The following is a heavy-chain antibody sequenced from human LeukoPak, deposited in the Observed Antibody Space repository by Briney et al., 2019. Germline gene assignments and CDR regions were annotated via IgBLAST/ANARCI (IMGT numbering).Heavy chain of an antibody. Sequence: PSETLSLTCAVYGGSFSSYYWSWIRQPPGKGLEWLGYIYYSGSNNYNPSLKSRVTISVDTSKNQFSLKLSSVTAADTAVYYCARGGKRDCSSTSCPNYYGMDVWGQGTTVTVSS. CDR2: IYYSGSN. J-gene: IGHJ6*02. CDR1: GGSFSSYY. D-gene: IGHD2-2*01. CDR3: ARGGKRDCSSTSCPNYYGMDV. V-gene: IGHV4-59*08.